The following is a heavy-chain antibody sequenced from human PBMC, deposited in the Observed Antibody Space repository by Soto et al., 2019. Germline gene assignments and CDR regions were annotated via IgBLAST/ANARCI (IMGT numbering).Heavy chain of an antibody. CDR3: ARVSDYYDSSGYYRGFDY. Sequence: SETLSLTCTVSGGSISSYYWSWIRQPPGKGLEWIGYIYYSGSTNYNPSLKSRVTISVDTSKNQFSLKLSSVTAADTAVYYCARVSDYYDSSGYYRGFDYWGQGTLVTVSS. V-gene: IGHV4-59*01. CDR2: IYYSGST. D-gene: IGHD3-22*01. J-gene: IGHJ4*02. CDR1: GGSISSYY.